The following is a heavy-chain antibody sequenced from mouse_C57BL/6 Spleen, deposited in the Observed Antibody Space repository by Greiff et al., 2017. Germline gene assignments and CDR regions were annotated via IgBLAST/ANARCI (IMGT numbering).Heavy chain of an antibody. CDR2: IYPGDGDT. CDR1: GYAFSSSW. Sequence: QVRLQQSGPELVKPGASVKISCKASGYAFSSSWMNWVKQRPGKGLEWIGRIYPGDGDTNYNGKFKGKATLTADKSSSTAYMQLSSLTSEDSAVYFCAREKVAYYFDYWGQGTTLTVSS. D-gene: IGHD1-1*02. V-gene: IGHV1-82*01. CDR3: AREKVAYYFDY. J-gene: IGHJ2*01.